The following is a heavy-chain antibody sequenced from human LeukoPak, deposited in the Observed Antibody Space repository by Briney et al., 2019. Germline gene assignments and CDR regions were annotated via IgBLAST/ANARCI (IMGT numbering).Heavy chain of an antibody. CDR3: ARGEGYCSSTSCFNYYMDV. J-gene: IGHJ6*03. CDR1: GFTFSAYS. CDR2: INSRSSHI. D-gene: IGHD2-2*01. V-gene: IGHV3-21*01. Sequence: GGSLRLSCMASGFTFSAYSMNWVRQAPGKGLEWVSSINSRSSHIYYADSVKGRFTIFRDSAQNSLYLQMNSLRADDTAVYYCARGEGYCSSTSCFNYYMDVWGKGTTVTVSS.